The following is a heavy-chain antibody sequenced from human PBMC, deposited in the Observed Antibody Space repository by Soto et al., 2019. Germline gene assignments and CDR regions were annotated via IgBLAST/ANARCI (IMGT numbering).Heavy chain of an antibody. J-gene: IGHJ5*02. CDR2: IYYSGST. CDR1: GGSISSSSYY. CDR3: ARGPKRTMIVAPSRVAAWFDP. Sequence: LSLTCTVSGGSISSSSYYWGWIRQPPGKGLEWIGSIYYSGSTYYNPSLKSRVTISVDTSKNQFSLKLSSVTAADTAVYYCARGPKRTMIVAPSRVAAWFDPWGQGTLVTVSS. D-gene: IGHD3-22*01. V-gene: IGHV4-39*01.